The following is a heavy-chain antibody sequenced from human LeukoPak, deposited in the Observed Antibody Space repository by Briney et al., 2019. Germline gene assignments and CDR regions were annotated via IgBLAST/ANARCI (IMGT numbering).Heavy chain of an antibody. V-gene: IGHV1-69*04. J-gene: IGHJ4*02. CDR3: ARSQVNYYDSSGYYYFDY. D-gene: IGHD3-22*01. CDR1: GGTFSSYA. Sequence: SVKVSCKASGGTFSSYAISWVRQAPGQGLEWMGRIIPNLGIANYAQKFQGRVTITADKSTSTAYMELSSLRSEDTAVYYCARSQVNYYDSSGYYYFDYWGQGTLVTVSS. CDR2: IIPNLGIA.